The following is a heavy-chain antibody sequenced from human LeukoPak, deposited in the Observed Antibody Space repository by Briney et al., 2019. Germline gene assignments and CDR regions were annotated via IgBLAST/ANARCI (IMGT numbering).Heavy chain of an antibody. V-gene: IGHV4-61*01. CDR3: ARARGTAMVGGDYYYGMDV. D-gene: IGHD5-18*01. CDR2: FYYSGST. CDR1: GGSISSGSYY. J-gene: IGHJ6*02. Sequence: PSQTLSLTCTVSGGSISSGSYYWSWIRQPPGKGLEWIGYFYYSGSTNYNPSLKSRVTISVDTSKNQFSLKLSSVTAADTAVYYCARARGTAMVGGDYYYGMDVWGQGTTVTVSS.